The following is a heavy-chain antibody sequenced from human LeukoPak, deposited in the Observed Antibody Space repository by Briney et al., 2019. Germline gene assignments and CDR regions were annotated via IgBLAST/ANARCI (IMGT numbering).Heavy chain of an antibody. J-gene: IGHJ4*02. CDR1: GGTFSSYA. CDR2: IIPIFGTA. CDR3: ARDYYDSSGYYYFDY. Sequence: GASVKVSCKASGGTFSSYAISWVRQAPGQGLEWMVGIIPIFGTANYAQKFQGRVTITADESTSTAYMELSSLRSEDTAVYYCARDYYDSSGYYYFDYWGQGTLVTVSS. D-gene: IGHD3-22*01. V-gene: IGHV1-69*13.